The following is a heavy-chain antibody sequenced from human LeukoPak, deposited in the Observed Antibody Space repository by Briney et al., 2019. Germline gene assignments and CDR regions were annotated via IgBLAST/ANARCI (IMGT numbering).Heavy chain of an antibody. D-gene: IGHD6-19*01. V-gene: IGHV3-43D*03. J-gene: IGHJ4*02. CDR1: GFTFDDYA. CDR3: AKDSRAVTGTGNIDY. CDR2: ISWDGDST. Sequence: GGSLRLSCAASGFTFDDYAMHWVRQAPGKGLEWVSLISWDGDSTYYAGSVKGRFTISRDNGKNSLYLQMNSLRPEDTALYFCAKDSRAVTGTGNIDYWGQGTLVTVSS.